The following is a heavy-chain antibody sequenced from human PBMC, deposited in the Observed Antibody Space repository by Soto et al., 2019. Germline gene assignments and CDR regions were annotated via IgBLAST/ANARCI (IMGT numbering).Heavy chain of an antibody. Sequence: QVQLVQSGAEVKKPGASVKVSCKASGYTFTSYGITWVRQAPGQGLEWMGWTSAYNGNTNYAQKLQGRVTMTTDTPTSTAYMELRRLRSDDTAVYFCTRDRHSASGSGFNQTSWFDLWGQGSLVTVSS. CDR3: TRDRHSASGSGFNQTSWFDL. J-gene: IGHJ5*02. D-gene: IGHD6-19*01. CDR1: GYTFTSYG. V-gene: IGHV1-18*01. CDR2: TSAYNGNT.